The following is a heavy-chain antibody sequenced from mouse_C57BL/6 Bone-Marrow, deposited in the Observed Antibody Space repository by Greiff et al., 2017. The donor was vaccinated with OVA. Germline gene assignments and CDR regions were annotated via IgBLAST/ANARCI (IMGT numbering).Heavy chain of an antibody. J-gene: IGHJ2*01. Sequence: QVQLQQSGAELVRPGASVTLSCKASGYTFTDYEMHWVKQTPVHGLEWIGAIDPETGGTAYNQKFKGKAILTADKSSSTAYMELRSLTSEDSAVYYGTRGGTRGTSFDYWGQGTTLTVSS. CDR3: TRGGTRGTSFDY. CDR1: GYTFTDYE. D-gene: IGHD4-1*01. V-gene: IGHV1-15*01. CDR2: IDPETGGT.